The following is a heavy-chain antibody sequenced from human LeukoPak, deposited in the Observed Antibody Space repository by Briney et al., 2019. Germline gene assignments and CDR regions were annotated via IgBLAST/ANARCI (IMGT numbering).Heavy chain of an antibody. D-gene: IGHD2-8*01. CDR1: GGSISSYY. J-gene: IGHJ4*02. Sequence: SETLSLTCTVSGGSISSYYWSWIRQPPGKGLEWIGYIYYSGSTNYNPSLKSRVIISVDTSKNQFSLKLSSVTAADTAVYYCARKKTVYFDYWGQGTLVTVSS. V-gene: IGHV4-59*08. CDR2: IYYSGST. CDR3: ARKKTVYFDY.